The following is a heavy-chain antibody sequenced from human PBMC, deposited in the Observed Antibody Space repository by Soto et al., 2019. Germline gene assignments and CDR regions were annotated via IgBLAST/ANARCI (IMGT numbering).Heavy chain of an antibody. CDR2: IYYSGST. Sequence: SETLSLTCTVSGVSISSYYWSWIRQPPGKGLEWIGYIYYSGSTNYNPSLKSRVTISVDTSKNQFSLKLSSVTAADTAVYYCARLGWYCSSTSCYPNYFDYWGQGTLVTVSS. V-gene: IGHV4-59*08. J-gene: IGHJ4*02. CDR1: GVSISSYY. D-gene: IGHD2-2*01. CDR3: ARLGWYCSSTSCYPNYFDY.